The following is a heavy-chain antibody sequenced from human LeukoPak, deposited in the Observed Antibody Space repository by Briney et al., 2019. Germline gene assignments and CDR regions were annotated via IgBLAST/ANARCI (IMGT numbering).Heavy chain of an antibody. V-gene: IGHV4-59*08. D-gene: IGHD2-2*01. CDR2: VIYSGRT. CDR3: ATHRVVASAGWFDP. Sequence: SETLSLTCTVSGDSMSSYRWSWLRQPQGKGMEWIEYVIYSGRTNYNPSLKSRVIISVDKSKNQFSLKVNSVTAADTAVYYCATHRVVASAGWFDPWGQGTLVTVSS. CDR1: GDSMSSYR. J-gene: IGHJ5*02.